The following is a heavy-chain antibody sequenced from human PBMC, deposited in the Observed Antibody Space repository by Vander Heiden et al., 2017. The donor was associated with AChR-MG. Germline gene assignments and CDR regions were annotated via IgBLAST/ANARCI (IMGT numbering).Heavy chain of an antibody. D-gene: IGHD2-15*01. CDR3: ARWGHGGNPNYYYMDV. J-gene: IGHJ6*03. V-gene: IGHV1-69*06. Sequence: QVQLVQSGAEVKKPGSSVKVSCKASGGTFSSYAISWVRQAPGQGLEWMGGIIPIFGTANYAQKFQGRVTITADKSTSTAYMELSSLRSEDTAVYYCARWGHGGNPNYYYMDVWGKGTTVTVSS. CDR1: GGTFSSYA. CDR2: IIPIFGTA.